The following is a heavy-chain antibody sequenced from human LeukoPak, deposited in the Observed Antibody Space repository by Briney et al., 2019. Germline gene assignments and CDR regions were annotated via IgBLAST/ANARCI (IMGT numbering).Heavy chain of an antibody. J-gene: IGHJ6*03. CDR3: AKGGSREFYYYMDV. CDR2: IYTSGST. D-gene: IGHD2-15*01. CDR1: GGSISSYY. V-gene: IGHV4-4*09. Sequence: PSETLSLTCTVSGGSISSYYWSWIRQPPGKGLEWIGYIYTSGSTNYNPSLKSRVTISVDTSKNQFSLKLSSVTAADTAVYYCAKGGSREFYYYMDVWGKGTTVTVSS.